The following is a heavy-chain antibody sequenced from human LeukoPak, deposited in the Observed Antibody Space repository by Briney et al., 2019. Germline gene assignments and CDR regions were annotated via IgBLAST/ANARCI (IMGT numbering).Heavy chain of an antibody. J-gene: IGHJ4*02. CDR1: GFRFTNYW. Sequence: GESLKISCEGSGFRFTNYWIGWVRQMPGKGLELMGIIYPGDSQTRYSPSFEGQVTISADKSISTAYLQWSSLKASDTAMYYCARPNGYSGYVGYDYWGQGTLVTVSS. D-gene: IGHD5-12*01. CDR2: IYPGDSQT. V-gene: IGHV5-51*01. CDR3: ARPNGYSGYVGYDY.